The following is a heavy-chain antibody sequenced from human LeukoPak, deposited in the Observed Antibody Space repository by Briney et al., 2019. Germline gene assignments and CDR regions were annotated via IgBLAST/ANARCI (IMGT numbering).Heavy chain of an antibody. V-gene: IGHV1-69*13. CDR3: ARGPYSGDLGAEYFQD. CDR1: GGTFSSYA. Sequence: ASLKVSCKASGGTFSSYAISWVRQAPGQGLEWMGGIIPIFCTANYAQKFQGRVTITAAESTRTAYMELSSLRPEETAVYYCARGPYSGDLGAEYFQDWGQGTLVTASS. CDR2: IIPIFCTA. D-gene: IGHD1-26*01. J-gene: IGHJ1*01.